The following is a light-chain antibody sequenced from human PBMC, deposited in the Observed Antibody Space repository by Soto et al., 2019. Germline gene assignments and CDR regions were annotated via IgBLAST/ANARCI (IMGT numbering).Light chain of an antibody. CDR2: DAS. V-gene: IGKV3-20*01. J-gene: IGKJ1*01. CDR1: QSISSN. Sequence: EIVMTQSPATLSVSPGERATLSCRASQSISSNLAWYQQKPGQAPSLLIYDASTRAPGIPDRFSGSGSGTDFTLTIGRLEPEDFAVYYCQHYGSSTAFGQGTKVDIK. CDR3: QHYGSSTA.